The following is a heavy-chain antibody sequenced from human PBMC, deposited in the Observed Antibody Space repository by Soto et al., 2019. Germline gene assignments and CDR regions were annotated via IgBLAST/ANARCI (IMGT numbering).Heavy chain of an antibody. CDR1: EFSFDDYA. CDR3: ARGASGNRIGYEPDPLSYYSGLDV. V-gene: IGHV3-9*01. D-gene: IGHD5-18*01. J-gene: IGHJ6*01. Sequence: EVQLVESGGGLVQPGRSLRLSCVGSEFSFDDYAMHWVRQVPGKGLEWVAGISWNSGSRGYADSVKGRFTISRDNAKKSLYLQMDRRRPGDTDFYYCARGASGNRIGYEPDPLSYYSGLDVWGPGKAVTVSS. CDR2: ISWNSGSR.